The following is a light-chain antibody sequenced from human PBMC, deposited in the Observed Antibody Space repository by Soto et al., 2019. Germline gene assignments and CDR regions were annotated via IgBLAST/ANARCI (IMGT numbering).Light chain of an antibody. CDR3: QTYDSRLDGSV. V-gene: IGLV1-40*01. Sequence: QSVLTQPPSVSGAPGHRVTISCTGTYTNIGEGYEVHWYQQLPGAAPKLLISGNTNRPSGVPERFSASKSGTSASLAISGLQPEDEADYYCQTYDSRLDGSVCGGGTKLHVL. CDR1: YTNIGEGYE. J-gene: IGLJ3*02. CDR2: GNT.